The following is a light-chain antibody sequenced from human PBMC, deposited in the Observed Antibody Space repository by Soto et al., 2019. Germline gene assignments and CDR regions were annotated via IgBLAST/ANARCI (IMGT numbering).Light chain of an antibody. Sequence: DIQMTQSPSALSASVGDRVIITCRASQKISTWLAWYQQKPGKAPKLLIYKASTLEDGVPSRFSGSGSGTEFTLTISGLQPDDFATYYCQQYNSHSSWTLGQGTKVDMK. CDR2: KAS. V-gene: IGKV1-5*03. J-gene: IGKJ1*01. CDR1: QKISTW. CDR3: QQYNSHSSWT.